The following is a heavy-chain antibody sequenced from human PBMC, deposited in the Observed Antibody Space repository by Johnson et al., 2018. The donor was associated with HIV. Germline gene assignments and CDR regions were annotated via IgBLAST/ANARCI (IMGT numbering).Heavy chain of an antibody. Sequence: VQVVESGGGLVQPGRSLRLSCTASGFTFGDYAMKWVRQAPGKGLEWVGFIGSKAYGGTTEYAASVKGRFTISRDDSKSIAYLQMNSLRAEDTAVYYCARDWAACSGGSCRGNAFDIWGQGTMVTVSS. D-gene: IGHD2-15*01. J-gene: IGHJ3*02. CDR2: IGSKAYGGTT. CDR3: ARDWAACSGGSCRGNAFDI. V-gene: IGHV3-49*04. CDR1: GFTFGDYA.